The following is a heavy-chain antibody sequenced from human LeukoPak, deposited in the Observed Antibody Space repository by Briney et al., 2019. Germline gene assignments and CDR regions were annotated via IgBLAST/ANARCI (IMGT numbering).Heavy chain of an antibody. J-gene: IGHJ2*01. Sequence: PGGSLRLSCAASGFTFSDYYMSWILQAPGKGLEWLSYISSDGTTIQYADSVKGRFTISRDNSKNTLYLQMNSLRAEDTAVYYCARASVAGYWYFDLWGRGTLVTVSS. CDR3: ARASVAGYWYFDL. CDR1: GFTFSDYY. CDR2: ISSDGTTI. D-gene: IGHD6-19*01. V-gene: IGHV3-11*01.